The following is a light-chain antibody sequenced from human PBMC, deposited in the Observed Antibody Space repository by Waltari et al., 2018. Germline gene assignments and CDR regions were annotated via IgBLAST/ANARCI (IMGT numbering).Light chain of an antibody. V-gene: IGKV1-39*01. Sequence: DIRMTQSPSSLSASIGDRVTISCRASQNIATYLNWYQQKSGKAPKLLIYGASTLQSGVPSRLRGGGSGTDFTLTISSLRPEDVAIYFCQHSYNVPLTFGGGTQVEI. CDR1: QNIATY. CDR3: QHSYNVPLT. J-gene: IGKJ4*01. CDR2: GAS.